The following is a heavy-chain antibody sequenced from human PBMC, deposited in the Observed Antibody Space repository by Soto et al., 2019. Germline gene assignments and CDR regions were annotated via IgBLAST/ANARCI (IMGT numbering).Heavy chain of an antibody. CDR1: GGTFSSYA. V-gene: IGHV1-69*01. CDR3: ARSQGSSTSLEIYYYYCYGMDV. D-gene: IGHD2-2*01. J-gene: IGHJ6*02. CDR2: IIPISDTT. Sequence: QVQLVQSGAEVKKPGSSVKVSCKASGGTFSSYAISWVRQAPGQGLEWMGGIIPISDTTNYAQKFQGRVTITADESTSTAYMELSSLRSEDTAVYYCARSQGSSTSLEIYYYYCYGMDVWGHGTTVTVSS.